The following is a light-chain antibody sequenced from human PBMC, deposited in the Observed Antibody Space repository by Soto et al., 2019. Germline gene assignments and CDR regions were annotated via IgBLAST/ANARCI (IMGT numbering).Light chain of an antibody. CDR1: SSDVGAYDY. CDR2: EVS. CDR3: SSFTTSKTWV. Sequence: QSALTQPASVSGSPGQSITISCAGTSSDVGAYDYVSWYQHHPGKAPKFMLYEVSNRPSGLSDRFSGSKSGNTASLTISGLQAEDEADYYCSSFTTSKTWVFGGGTKLTVL. J-gene: IGLJ3*02. V-gene: IGLV2-14*01.